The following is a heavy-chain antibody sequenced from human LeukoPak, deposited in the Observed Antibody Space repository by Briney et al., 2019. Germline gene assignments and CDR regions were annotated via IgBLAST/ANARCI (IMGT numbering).Heavy chain of an antibody. CDR3: AGSRGPGGYFDY. D-gene: IGHD3-10*01. J-gene: IGHJ4*02. CDR1: VGTFSSYA. V-gene: IGHV1-69*04. CDR2: IIPIFGMA. Sequence: GASVKVSCKASVGTFSSYASSWVRQAPGQGLEWMGRIIPIFGMANYEQKFQGRVTITADKSTSTAYIELSSLRSEDRTVYYCAGSRGPGGYFDYWGQGTLVTVSS.